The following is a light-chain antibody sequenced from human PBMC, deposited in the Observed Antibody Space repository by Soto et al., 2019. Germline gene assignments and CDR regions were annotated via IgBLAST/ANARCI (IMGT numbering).Light chain of an antibody. J-gene: IGKJ1*01. V-gene: IGKV1-39*01. CDR3: QQSYSNTQT. CDR2: VAS. Sequence: DIQMTQSPSSLSASVGDRVTITCRASQSISTYLNWYQQKPGKAPQLLILVASTLPSGVPSRFSGSGSGTDFTLTISSLQPEDFATYYCQQSYSNTQTFGQGTKVEI. CDR1: QSISTY.